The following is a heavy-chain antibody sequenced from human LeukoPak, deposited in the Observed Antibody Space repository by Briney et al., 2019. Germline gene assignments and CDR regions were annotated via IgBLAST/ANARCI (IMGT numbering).Heavy chain of an antibody. J-gene: IGHJ4*02. CDR3: ARDLNSSR. V-gene: IGHV3-64*01. CDR2: ISSNGGST. D-gene: IGHD2/OR15-2a*01. Sequence: PGGSLRLSCAASGFTFSSYAMHWVRQAPRKGLEYVSAISSNGGSTYYANSVKGRFTISRDNSKNTLYLQMGSLRAEDMAVYYCARDLNSSRWGRGTLVTVSS. CDR1: GFTFSSYA.